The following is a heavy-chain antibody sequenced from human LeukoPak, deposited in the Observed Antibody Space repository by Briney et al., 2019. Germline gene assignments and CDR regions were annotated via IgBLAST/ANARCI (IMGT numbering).Heavy chain of an antibody. V-gene: IGHV4-59*12. CDR3: ARRGGKVPKHIVVVTASPRRHYFNY. D-gene: IGHD2-21*02. J-gene: IGHJ4*02. CDR1: GGSISSYY. CDR2: ISDIGST. Sequence: SETLSLTCTVSGGSISSYYWSWIRQPPGKGLEWIAYISDIGSTNYNPSLKSRVTISVDTSKNQFSLKLSSVTAADTAVYYCARRGGKVPKHIVVVTASPRRHYFNYWGQGTLVTVSS.